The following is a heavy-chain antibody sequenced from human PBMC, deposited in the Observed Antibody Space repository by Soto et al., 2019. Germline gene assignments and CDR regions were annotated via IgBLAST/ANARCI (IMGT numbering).Heavy chain of an antibody. Sequence: SETLSLTCTVSGCSISSGDYYWSWIRQPPGKGLEWIGYIYYSGSTYYNPSLKSRVTISVDTSKNQFSLKLSSVTAADTAVYYCARYSGSYYFDYWGQGTLVTVSS. J-gene: IGHJ4*02. V-gene: IGHV4-30-4*01. CDR1: GCSISSGDYY. CDR2: IYYSGST. D-gene: IGHD1-26*01. CDR3: ARYSGSYYFDY.